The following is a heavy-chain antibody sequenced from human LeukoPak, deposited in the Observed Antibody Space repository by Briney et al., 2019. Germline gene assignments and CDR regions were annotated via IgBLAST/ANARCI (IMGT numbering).Heavy chain of an antibody. V-gene: IGHV1-46*01. D-gene: IGHD3-10*01. J-gene: IGHJ3*02. CDR1: GYTFTSYY. CDR2: INPSGGST. CDR3: ARVMRLGHGSGSYLAFDI. Sequence: ASVKVSCKASGYTFTSYYMHWVRQAPGQGLEWTGIINPSGGSTSYAQKFQGRVTMTRDTSTSTVYMELSSLRSEDTAVYYCARVMRLGHGSGSYLAFDIWGQGTMVTVSS.